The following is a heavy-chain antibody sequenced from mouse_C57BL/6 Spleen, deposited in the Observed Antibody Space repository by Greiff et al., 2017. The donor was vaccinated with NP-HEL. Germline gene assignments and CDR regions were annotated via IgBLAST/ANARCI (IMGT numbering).Heavy chain of an antibody. Sequence: EVKLMESGGGLVKPGGSLKLSCAASGFTFSDYGMHWVRQAPEKGLEWVAYISSGSSTIYYADTVKGRFTISRDNAKNTLFLQMTSLRSEDTAMYYCAKVLNWDEAMDYWGQGTSVTVSS. V-gene: IGHV5-17*01. CDR1: GFTFSDYG. J-gene: IGHJ4*01. CDR3: AKVLNWDEAMDY. CDR2: ISSGSSTI. D-gene: IGHD4-1*02.